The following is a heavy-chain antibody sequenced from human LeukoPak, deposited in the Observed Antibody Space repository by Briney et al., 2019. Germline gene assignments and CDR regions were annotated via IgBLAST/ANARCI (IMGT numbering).Heavy chain of an antibody. CDR1: GVTFSSYT. D-gene: IGHD6-25*01. CDR3: ARFAAGGSYYYYMDV. J-gene: IGHJ6*03. Sequence: QTGGSLRLSCAASGVTFSSYTMNWVRQPPGKGLEWVSNISTSSTTIYYADSVKGRFTISRDNAKNSLYLQMNSLRADDTAVYYCARFAAGGSYYYYMDVWGKGTTVTVSS. CDR2: ISTSSTTI. V-gene: IGHV3-48*01.